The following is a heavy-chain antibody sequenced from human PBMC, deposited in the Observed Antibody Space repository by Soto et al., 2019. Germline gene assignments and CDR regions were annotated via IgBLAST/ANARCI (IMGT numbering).Heavy chain of an antibody. D-gene: IGHD3-9*01. CDR2: ISAYNGNT. J-gene: IGHJ4*02. V-gene: IGHV1-18*04. Sequence: GASVKVSCKASGYTFTSYGISWVRQAPGQGLEWMGWISAYNGNTNYAQKLQGRVTMTTDTSTSTAYMELRSLRSDDTAVYYCARGFTTYYDILTGSVYFDYWGQGTLVTV. CDR3: ARGFTTYYDILTGSVYFDY. CDR1: GYTFTSYG.